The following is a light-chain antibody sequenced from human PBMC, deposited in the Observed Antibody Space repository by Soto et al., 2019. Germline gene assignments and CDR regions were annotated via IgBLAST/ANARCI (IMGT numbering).Light chain of an antibody. J-gene: IGLJ2*01. CDR1: SSDVGGYNY. CDR3: SSYTSSSTLYVV. Sequence: QSALTQPASVSGSPGQSITISCTGTSSDVGGYNYVSWYQQHPGKAPKLMIYEVSNRPSGVSNRFSGSKSGNTASLTISGLQAEDEADYYSSSYTSSSTLYVVFGGGTKVTVL. CDR2: EVS. V-gene: IGLV2-14*01.